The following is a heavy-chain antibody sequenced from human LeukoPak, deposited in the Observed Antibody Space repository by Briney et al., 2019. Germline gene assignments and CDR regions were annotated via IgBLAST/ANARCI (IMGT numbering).Heavy chain of an antibody. CDR1: GGSFSGYY. J-gene: IGHJ4*02. CDR2: INHSGST. D-gene: IGHD3-16*02. Sequence: SATLSLPCAVYGGSFSGYYWSWIRQPPGKGLEWIGEINHSGSTNYNPSLKSRVTISVDTSKNQFSLKLSSVTAADTAVYYCARHGYYDYVWGSYRYRGFDYWGQGTLVTVSS. V-gene: IGHV4-34*01. CDR3: ARHGYYDYVWGSYRYRGFDY.